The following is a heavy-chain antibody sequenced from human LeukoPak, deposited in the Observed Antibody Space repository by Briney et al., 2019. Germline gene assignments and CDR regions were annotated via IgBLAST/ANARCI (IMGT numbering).Heavy chain of an antibody. V-gene: IGHV3-11*01. CDR2: ISSSGTST. CDR1: GFTFSGYY. J-gene: IGHJ4*02. D-gene: IGHD6-19*01. CDR3: ARDRGAVTGQYFDY. Sequence: PGGSLRLSCAASGFTFSGYYMSWIRQAPGKGLEWVSYISSSGTSTNYADSVKGRFTISRDNAKNSLYLQMNNLRVEDTAVYYCARDRGAVTGQYFDYRGQGTLVTVSS.